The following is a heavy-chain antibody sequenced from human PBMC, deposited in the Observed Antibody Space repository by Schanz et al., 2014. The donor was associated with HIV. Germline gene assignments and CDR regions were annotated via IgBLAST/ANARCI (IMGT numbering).Heavy chain of an antibody. Sequence: QEQLVESGGGVVQPGRSLRLSCVASGFNFNSYGMHWVRQAPGKGLEWVSIIYSAGTTYYTDSVKGRFTISRDNSKNTLYLQMNSLGAEDTAVYYCAKGLTIWLQPPFDYWGQGTLVTVSS. D-gene: IGHD5-12*01. CDR3: AKGLTIWLQPPFDY. V-gene: IGHV3-NL1*01. J-gene: IGHJ4*02. CDR2: IYSAGTT. CDR1: GFNFNSYG.